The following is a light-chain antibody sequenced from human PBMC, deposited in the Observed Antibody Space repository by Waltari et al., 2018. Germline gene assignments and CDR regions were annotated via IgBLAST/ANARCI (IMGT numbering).Light chain of an antibody. V-gene: IGLV8-61*01. J-gene: IGLJ3*02. CDR3: LLYRGSGRVV. CDR2: NTA. CDR1: SGSVSPSFF. Sequence: QTLVTQEPSFSVSPGGPVPPICGLTSGSVSPSFFPSWYRPTQGPTPRTLIYNTATRCAGVPVRFAGSSVGNKAALTSTGAHGDDESDYYSLLYRGSGRVVFGGGTKLTVV.